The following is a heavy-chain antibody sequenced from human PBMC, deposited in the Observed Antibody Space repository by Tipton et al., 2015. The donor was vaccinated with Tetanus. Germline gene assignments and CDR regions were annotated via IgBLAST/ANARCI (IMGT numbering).Heavy chain of an antibody. CDR3: AKEGYSSTWYFHDRFDC. J-gene: IGHJ4*02. CDR1: GFTFFNYA. D-gene: IGHD6-13*01. Sequence: SLRLSCAASGFTFFNYAMSWVRQAPGKGLEWVSTISGSGGGTYYADSVKGRFTISRDNSKNTLFLQMDRLRAEDTAVYYCAKEGYSSTWYFHDRFDCWGQGTLVTVSS. CDR2: ISGSGGGT. V-gene: IGHV3-23*01.